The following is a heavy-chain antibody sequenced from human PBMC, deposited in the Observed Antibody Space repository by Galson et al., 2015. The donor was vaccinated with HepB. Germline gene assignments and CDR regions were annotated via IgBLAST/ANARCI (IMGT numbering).Heavy chain of an antibody. CDR1: GYTFTSYY. D-gene: IGHD3-22*01. Sequence: SVKVSCKASGYTFTSYYMHWVRQAPGQGLEWMGIINPSGGSTSYAQKFQGRVTMTRDTSTSTVYMELSSLRSEDTAVYYCAKDRRIVVRIDWYFDLWGRGTLVTVSS. V-gene: IGHV1-46*01. CDR2: INPSGGST. CDR3: AKDRRIVVRIDWYFDL. J-gene: IGHJ2*01.